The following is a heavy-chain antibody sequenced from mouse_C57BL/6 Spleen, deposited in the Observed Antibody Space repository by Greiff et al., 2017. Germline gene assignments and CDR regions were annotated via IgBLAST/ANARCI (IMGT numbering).Heavy chain of an antibody. J-gene: IGHJ4*01. D-gene: IGHD1-1*01. V-gene: IGHV5-16*01. CDR2: INYDGSST. Sequence: EVKVVESEGGLVQPGSSMKLSCTASGFTFSDYYMAWVRQVPEKGLEWVANINYDGSSTYYLDSLKGRFIISRDKAKNILYLQMSSLKSEDTATYYCARGEIYYGAMDYWGQGTSVTVSS. CDR1: GFTFSDYY. CDR3: ARGEIYYGAMDY.